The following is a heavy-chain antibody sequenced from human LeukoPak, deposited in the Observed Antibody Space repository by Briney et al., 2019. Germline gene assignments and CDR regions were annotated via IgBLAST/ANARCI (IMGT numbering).Heavy chain of an antibody. CDR2: INPNSGGT. V-gene: IGHV1-2*02. D-gene: IGHD6-13*01. Sequence: ASVKVSCKASGYTFTGYYIHWVRQAPGQGLECMGWINPNSGGTNYAQKFQGRVTMTRDTSISTAYMELSRLRSDDTAVYYCARESRYSSSWSRRDYWGQGTLVTVSS. CDR3: ARESRYSSSWSRRDY. J-gene: IGHJ4*02. CDR1: GYTFTGYY.